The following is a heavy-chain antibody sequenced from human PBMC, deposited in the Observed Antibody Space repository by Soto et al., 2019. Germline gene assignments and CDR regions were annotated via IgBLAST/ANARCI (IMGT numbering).Heavy chain of an antibody. V-gene: IGHV1-3*01. Sequence: ASVKVSCKASGYTFTSYAIHWVRQAPGPRLEWMGWINAGNGNTQYSQKFQGRVTITRDTSASIAYMEVSSLRSEDTAVYYCASSSLGIVLVPAAHDDAFDIWGQGTMVTVSS. CDR2: INAGNGNT. CDR3: ASSSLGIVLVPAAHDDAFDI. CDR1: GYTFTSYA. J-gene: IGHJ3*02. D-gene: IGHD2-2*01.